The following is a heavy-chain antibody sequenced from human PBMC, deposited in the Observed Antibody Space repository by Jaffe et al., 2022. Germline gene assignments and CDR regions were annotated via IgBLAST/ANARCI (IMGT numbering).Heavy chain of an antibody. CDR3: TRAIGSDDYGDYDPSEDVDY. J-gene: IGHJ4*02. CDR1: GFTFGDYA. CDR2: IRSKAYGGTT. Sequence: EVQLVESGGGLVQPGRSLRLSCTASGFTFGDYAMSWVRQAPGKGLEWVGFIRSKAYGGTTEYAASVKGRFTISRDDSKSIAYLQMNSLKTEDTAVYYCTRAIGSDDYGDYDPSEDVDYWGQGTLVTVSS. V-gene: IGHV3-49*04. D-gene: IGHD4-17*01.